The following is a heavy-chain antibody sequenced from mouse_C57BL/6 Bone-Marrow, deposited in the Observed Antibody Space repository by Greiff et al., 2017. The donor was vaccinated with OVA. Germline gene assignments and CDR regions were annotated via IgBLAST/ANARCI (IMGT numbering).Heavy chain of an antibody. V-gene: IGHV1-62-2*01. Sequence: QVQLKQSGAELVKPGASVKLSCKASGYTFTEYTIHWVKQRSGQGLEWIGWFYPGSGSIKYNEKFKDKATLTADKSFSTVYMELSSLTSEDYAIYFCARRGVITTVPYYFDYWGKGTTLTVSS. CDR3: ARRGVITTVPYYFDY. J-gene: IGHJ2*01. CDR2: FYPGSGSI. CDR1: GYTFTEYT. D-gene: IGHD1-1*01.